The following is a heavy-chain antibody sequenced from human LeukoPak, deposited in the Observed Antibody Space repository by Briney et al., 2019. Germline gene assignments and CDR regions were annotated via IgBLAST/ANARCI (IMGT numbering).Heavy chain of an antibody. V-gene: IGHV5-51*01. CDR3: ARQDCDSSGYYYHPPDY. Sequence: GESLKISCKGSGYKFTSYWIGWVRQMPGKGLEWMGIIYPGNSDTRYSTSFQGQVTISADRSISTAYLQWSSLKASDTAMYCCARQDCDSSGYYYHPPDYWGQGTLVTVSS. CDR2: IYPGNSDT. J-gene: IGHJ4*02. D-gene: IGHD3-22*01. CDR1: GYKFTSYW.